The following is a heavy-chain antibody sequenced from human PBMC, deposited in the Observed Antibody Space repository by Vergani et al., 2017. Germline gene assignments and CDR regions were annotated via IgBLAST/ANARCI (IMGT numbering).Heavy chain of an antibody. CDR1: GFSLSNARMG. V-gene: IGHV2-26*01. J-gene: IGHJ6*03. CDR3: ARMYCSSTSCFPDDRDYYYYMDV. CDR2: IFSNDEK. D-gene: IGHD2-2*01. Sequence: QVTLKESGPVLVKPTETLTLTCTVSGFSLSNARMGVSWIRQPPGKSLEWLAHIFSNDEKSYSTSLKSRLTISKDTSKSQVVLTMTNMDPVDTATYYCARMYCSSTSCFPDDRDYYYYMDVWGKGTTVTVSS.